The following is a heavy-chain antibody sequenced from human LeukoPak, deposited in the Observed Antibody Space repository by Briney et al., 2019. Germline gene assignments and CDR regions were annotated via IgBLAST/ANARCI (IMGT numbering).Heavy chain of an antibody. V-gene: IGHV3-23*01. Sequence: WGALTLSCAASGFTFSSYSQSWVRQAPGKGLEWVSAINGSGGSTYYADSVKGRFTISRDNSKNTLYLQMNSLRAEDTAVYYCAKDIVVVPAAIPGYFQHWGQGTLVTVSS. CDR2: INGSGGST. CDR3: AKDIVVVPAAIPGYFQH. D-gene: IGHD2-2*02. J-gene: IGHJ1*01. CDR1: GFTFSSYS.